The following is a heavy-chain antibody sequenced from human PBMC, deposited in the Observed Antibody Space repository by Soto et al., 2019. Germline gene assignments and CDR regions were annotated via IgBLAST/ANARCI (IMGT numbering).Heavy chain of an antibody. V-gene: IGHV3-48*02. CDR2: ISSRCSTI. Sequence: GGSLRLSCAASGFSFSTYNMNWVRQAPGRGLEWVSYISSRCSTIYHSDSVKGRFTISRDNAKNSLYLQMDSLRDEDTAVYFCARAIAVGSTSLDYWGLGTRVTVSS. J-gene: IGHJ4*02. CDR3: ARAIAVGSTSLDY. CDR1: GFSFSTYN. D-gene: IGHD6-19*01.